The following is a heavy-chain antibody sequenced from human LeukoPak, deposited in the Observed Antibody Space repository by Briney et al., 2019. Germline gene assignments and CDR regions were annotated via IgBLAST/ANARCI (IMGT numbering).Heavy chain of an antibody. CDR2: ISSSSSYI. D-gene: IGHD1-26*01. V-gene: IGHV3-21*01. CDR1: GFTFSSYS. CDR3: ARAPAGWELVFAY. J-gene: IGHJ4*02. Sequence: GGSLRLSCAASGFTFSSYSMNWVRQAPGKGLEWVSSISSSSSYIYYADSVKGRFTISRDNAKNSLYLQMNSLRAEDTAVYYCARAPAGWELVFAYWGQGTLVTVSS.